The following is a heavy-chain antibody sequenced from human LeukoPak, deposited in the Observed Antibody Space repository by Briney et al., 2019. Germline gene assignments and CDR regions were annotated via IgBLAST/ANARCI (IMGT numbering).Heavy chain of an antibody. J-gene: IGHJ6*03. D-gene: IGHD6-13*01. V-gene: IGHV3-21*01. Sequence: PGGSLRLSCAASGFTFSSYTMNWVRQAPGKGLEWVSSISTTSSYIYYGDSVKGRLTISRDNAKNSLYLQMNSLRAEDTAVYYCARDPPPYSSSSYYYMDVWGRGTTVTVSS. CDR1: GFTFSSYT. CDR2: ISTTSSYI. CDR3: ARDPPPYSSSSYYYMDV.